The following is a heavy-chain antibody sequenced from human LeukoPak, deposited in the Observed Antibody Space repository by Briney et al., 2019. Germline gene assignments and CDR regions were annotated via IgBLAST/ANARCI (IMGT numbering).Heavy chain of an antibody. D-gene: IGHD1-26*01. J-gene: IGHJ5*02. CDR3: AKASLVGATAPSWFDP. Sequence: GGSLRLSCAASGFTFDDYAMHWVRQAPGKGLEWVSGISWNSGSIGYADSVKGRFTISRDNAKNSLYLQMNSLRAEDTALYYCAKASLVGATAPSWFDPWGQGTLVTVSS. V-gene: IGHV3-9*01. CDR1: GFTFDDYA. CDR2: ISWNSGSI.